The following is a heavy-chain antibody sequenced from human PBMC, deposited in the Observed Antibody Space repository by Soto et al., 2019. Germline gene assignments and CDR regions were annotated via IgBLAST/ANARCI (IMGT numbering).Heavy chain of an antibody. CDR1: GGSVSSGSYY. V-gene: IGHV4-61*01. CDR3: ASRGTGDFIFDF. J-gene: IGHJ4*02. D-gene: IGHD4-17*01. CDR2: IYYSGST. Sequence: ASETLSLTCTVSGGSVSSGSYYWSWIRQPPGKGLEWIGYIYYSGSTNYNPSLKSRVTISVDTSKNQFSLKLSSVTAADTAVYYCASRGTGDFIFDFWGQGTLVTVSS.